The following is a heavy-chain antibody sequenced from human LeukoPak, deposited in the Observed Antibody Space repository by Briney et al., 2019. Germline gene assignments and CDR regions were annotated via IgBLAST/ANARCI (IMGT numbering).Heavy chain of an antibody. CDR2: INHSGST. Sequence: SETLSLTCAVSGGSVSRSNWGNWVRQPPGKGLEWIGEINHSGSTNYNPSLKSLLTMSVDKSKNHFSLKFISVTAADTAVYYCARTEAFCSDTSCSNWFDPWGQGTLVTVSS. J-gene: IGHJ5*02. D-gene: IGHD2-2*01. CDR3: ARTEAFCSDTSCSNWFDP. V-gene: IGHV4-4*02. CDR1: GGSVSRSNW.